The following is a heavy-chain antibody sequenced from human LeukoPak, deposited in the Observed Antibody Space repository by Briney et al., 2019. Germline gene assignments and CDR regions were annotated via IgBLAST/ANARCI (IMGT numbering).Heavy chain of an antibody. CDR1: GFTFSDYA. CDR2: ISGTGSST. Sequence: PGGSLRLSCAASGFTFSDYAMSWVRQAPGKGLEWVSAISGTGSSTYYADSVKGRLTISGDNSKNTLYLQMNSLRAEDTAVYYCARTVAGTWYFQHWGQGTLVTVSS. D-gene: IGHD6-19*01. CDR3: ARTVAGTWYFQH. V-gene: IGHV3-23*01. J-gene: IGHJ1*01.